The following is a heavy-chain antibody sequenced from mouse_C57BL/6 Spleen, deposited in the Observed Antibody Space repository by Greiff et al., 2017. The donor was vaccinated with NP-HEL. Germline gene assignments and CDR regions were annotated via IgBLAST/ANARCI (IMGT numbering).Heavy chain of an antibody. CDR2: ILPGSGST. V-gene: IGHV1-9*01. CDR3: ERCDLLYYEGGFAY. Sequence: QVQLQQSGAELMKPGASVKLSCKASGYTFTGYWIEWVKQRPGHGLEWIGDILPGSGSTNYNEKFKGKATFTADTSSNTAYMQLSSLTTEDSAIYYGERCDLLYYEGGFAYWGQGTLVTVSA. CDR1: GYTFTGYW. D-gene: IGHD2-4*01. J-gene: IGHJ3*01.